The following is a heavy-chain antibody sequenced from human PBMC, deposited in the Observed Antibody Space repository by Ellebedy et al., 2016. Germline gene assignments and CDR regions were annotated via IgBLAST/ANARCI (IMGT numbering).Heavy chain of an antibody. CDR1: GYTFTSYG. CDR3: ARDTLLIAVADYFDY. Sequence: ASVKVSXKASGYTFTSYGISWVRQAPGQGLEWMGWISAYNGYTNYAQKLQGRVTMTTDTSTSTAYMELRSLRSDDTAVYYCARDTLLIAVADYFDYWGQGTLVTVSS. D-gene: IGHD6-19*01. CDR2: ISAYNGYT. J-gene: IGHJ4*02. V-gene: IGHV1-18*01.